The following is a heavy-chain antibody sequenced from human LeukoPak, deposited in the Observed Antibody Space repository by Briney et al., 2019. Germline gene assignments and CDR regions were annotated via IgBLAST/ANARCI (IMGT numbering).Heavy chain of an antibody. V-gene: IGHV1-69*04. Sequence: SVKVSCKASGGTFSSYAISWVRQAPGQGLEWMGRIIPILGIANYAQKFQGRVTITADKSTSTAYMELSSLRSEDTAVYYCARGGTGNYGALFDYWGQGTLVTVSS. D-gene: IGHD3-10*01. CDR3: ARGGTGNYGALFDY. CDR2: IIPILGIA. CDR1: GGTFSSYA. J-gene: IGHJ4*02.